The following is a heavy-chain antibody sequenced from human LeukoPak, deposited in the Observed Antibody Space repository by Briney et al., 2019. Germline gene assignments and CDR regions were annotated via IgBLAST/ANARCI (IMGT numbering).Heavy chain of an antibody. J-gene: IGHJ4*02. CDR3: ARWGSSSWQFDF. CDR1: GGSISSGGYY. CDR2: IYHSGST. D-gene: IGHD6-13*01. Sequence: SSETLSLTCTVSGGSISSGGYYWSWIRQPPGKGLEWIGYIYHSGSTYNNPSLKSRVTISIDTSKNQFSLKLSSVTAADTAVYYCARWGSSSWQFDFWGQGTLLTVSS. V-gene: IGHV4-30-2*01.